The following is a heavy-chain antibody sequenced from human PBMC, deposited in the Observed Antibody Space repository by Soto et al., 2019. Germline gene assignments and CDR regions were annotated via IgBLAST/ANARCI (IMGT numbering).Heavy chain of an antibody. D-gene: IGHD3-10*01. CDR1: GFTFSSYA. V-gene: IGHV3-23*01. CDR2: IRDSGGST. J-gene: IGHJ4*02. Sequence: EVQLLESGGGLVQPGGSLRLSCAASGFTFSSYAMSWVRQAPGKGLEWVSGIRDSGGSTYYADSVEGRFTISRDSSKNTLYLQMNSLGAGETAVYYCAKCTYYYGSASYYSDYWGQGTLVIVCS. CDR3: AKCTYYYGSASYYSDY.